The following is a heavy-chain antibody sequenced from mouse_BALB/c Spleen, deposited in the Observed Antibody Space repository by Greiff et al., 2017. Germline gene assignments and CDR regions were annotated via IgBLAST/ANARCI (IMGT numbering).Heavy chain of an antibody. CDR1: GFSLTSHG. J-gene: IGHJ4*01. D-gene: IGHD3-3*01. Sequence: VQLQQAGPSLVQPSQSLSITCTVSGFSLTSHGVHWVRQSPGKGLEWLGVIWRGGSTDYNAAFMSRLSITKDNSKSQVFFKMNSLQADDTAIYYCAKTEIGPGAMDYWGQGTSVTVSS. V-gene: IGHV2-5-1*01. CDR2: IWRGGST. CDR3: AKTEIGPGAMDY.